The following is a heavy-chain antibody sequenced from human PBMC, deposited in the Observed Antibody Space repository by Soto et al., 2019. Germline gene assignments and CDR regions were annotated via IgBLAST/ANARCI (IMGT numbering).Heavy chain of an antibody. CDR1: GDSIRSGNW. D-gene: IGHD1-1*01. CDR2: IYHSGTT. V-gene: IGHV4-4*02. Sequence: QVQLQESGPGLVRPSGTLSLTCAVSGDSIRSGNWWSWVRQAPQKGLEWLGEIYHSGTTMYNPSLKTRLTISVDKSKNQFSLTLISVTAADTAVYSCARNRELGPGNLDYDYWGHGTLVAVSS. J-gene: IGHJ4*01. CDR3: ARNRELGPGNLDYDY.